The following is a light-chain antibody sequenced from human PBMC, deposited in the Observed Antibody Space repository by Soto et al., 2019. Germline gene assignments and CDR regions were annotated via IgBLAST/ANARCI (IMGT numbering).Light chain of an antibody. CDR2: GAS. V-gene: IGKV3-15*01. J-gene: IGKJ1*01. CDR3: QQYNYWPPWT. CDR1: QSVRNN. Sequence: DIVMTQSPATLSVSPGERATLACRASQSVRNNLAWYQQRRGQAPRLLIYGASTRATGIPAKFSGSGSGTEFTLTISSLQSEDSAVYYCQQYNYWPPWTFGQGTKVEI.